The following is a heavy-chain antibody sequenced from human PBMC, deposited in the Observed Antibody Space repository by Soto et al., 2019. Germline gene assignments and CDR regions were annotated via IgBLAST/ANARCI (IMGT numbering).Heavy chain of an antibody. CDR1: GCSISSSSYY. CDR2: IYYSGST. D-gene: IGHD6-19*01. V-gene: IGHV4-39*01. J-gene: IGHJ5*02. CDR3: ARPRGSGWYGSWFDP. Sequence: PSETLSLTCTVSGCSISSSSYYWGWIRQPPGKGLEWIGSIYYSGSTYYNPSLKSRVTISVDTSKNQFSLKLSSVTAADTAVYYCARPRGSGWYGSWFDPWGQGTLVTVSS.